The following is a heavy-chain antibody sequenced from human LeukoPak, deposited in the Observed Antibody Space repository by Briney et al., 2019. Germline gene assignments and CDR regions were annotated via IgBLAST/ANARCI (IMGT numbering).Heavy chain of an antibody. CDR2: IRSSSITI. CDR3: ARDSAFAFDI. CDR1: GFTVSSNY. J-gene: IGHJ3*02. Sequence: GGSLRLSCAASGFTVSSNYMSWVRQAPGKGLEWVAHIRSSSITISYADSVKGRFTISRDNAKNSLYLQMNSLRDEDTAVYYCARDSAFAFDIWGQGTMVTVSS. V-gene: IGHV3-48*02. D-gene: IGHD1-26*01.